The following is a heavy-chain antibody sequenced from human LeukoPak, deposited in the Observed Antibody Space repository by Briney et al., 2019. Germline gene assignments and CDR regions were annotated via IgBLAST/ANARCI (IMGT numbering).Heavy chain of an antibody. CDR3: ARYEDSVLRYFDWLSPRNWFDP. J-gene: IGHJ5*02. Sequence: ASVKVSCKASGYTFTGYYMHWVRQAPGQGLEWMGWINPNSGGTNYAQKFQGRVTMTRDTSISTAYMELSRLRSDDTAVYYCARYEDSVLRYFDWLSPRNWFDPWGQGTLVTVSS. CDR2: INPNSGGT. D-gene: IGHD3-9*01. V-gene: IGHV1-2*02. CDR1: GYTFTGYY.